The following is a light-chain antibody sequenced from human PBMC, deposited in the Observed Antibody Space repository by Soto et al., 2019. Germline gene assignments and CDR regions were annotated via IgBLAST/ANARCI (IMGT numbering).Light chain of an antibody. CDR2: DAS. J-gene: IGKJ4*01. CDR3: QQRSSWPST. V-gene: IGKV3-11*01. CDR1: QRVTSY. Sequence: EIVLTQSPVTLSLSQGERATPSSRPIQRVTSYLAWYQQKPGQAPRLLIYDASNRATGIPARFSGSGSGTDFTLTISSLEPEDFAVYYCQQRSSWPSTFGGGTKVEIK.